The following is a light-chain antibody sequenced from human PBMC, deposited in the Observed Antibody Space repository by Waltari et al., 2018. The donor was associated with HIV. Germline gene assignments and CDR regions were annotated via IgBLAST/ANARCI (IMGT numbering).Light chain of an antibody. CDR2: WAS. Sequence: DIVMTQSPGSLALSLGERATITCKSSQSVLYSSNNKNYLAWYQQKPGQPPKLLIYWASTRESGVPDRFSGSGSGTDFTLTISSLQAEDVAVYYCQQYDDTPLTFGGGTKVEIK. J-gene: IGKJ4*01. V-gene: IGKV4-1*01. CDR1: QSVLYSSNNKNY. CDR3: QQYDDTPLT.